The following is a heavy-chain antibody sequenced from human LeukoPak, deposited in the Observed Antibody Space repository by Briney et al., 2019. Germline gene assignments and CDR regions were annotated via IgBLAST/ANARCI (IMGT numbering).Heavy chain of an antibody. CDR3: ARELYGDYGGNAFDI. V-gene: IGHV4-59*01. Sequence: SETLSLTCTVSGGSISSYYWSWIRQPPGKGLEWIGYIYYSGSTNYNPSLKSRVTISVDTSKNQFSLKLSSVTAADTAVYYCARELYGDYGGNAFDIWGQGTMVTVSS. CDR1: GGSISSYY. CDR2: IYYSGST. D-gene: IGHD4-17*01. J-gene: IGHJ3*02.